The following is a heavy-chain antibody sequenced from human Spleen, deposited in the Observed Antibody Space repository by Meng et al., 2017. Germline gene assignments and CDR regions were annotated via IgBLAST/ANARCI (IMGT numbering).Heavy chain of an antibody. D-gene: IGHD3-10*01. CDR3: ARQSGSLTLYGMDV. CDR2: IYPGDSDT. Sequence: KVSCKGSGYSFTTYWIGWVRQMPGKGLEWTGIIYPGDSDTRYGPSFQGQVTMLLDKSINTAYLQWDSLKASDTAIYYCARQSGSLTLYGMDVWGQGTTVTVSS. V-gene: IGHV5-51*01. CDR1: GYSFTTYW. J-gene: IGHJ6*02.